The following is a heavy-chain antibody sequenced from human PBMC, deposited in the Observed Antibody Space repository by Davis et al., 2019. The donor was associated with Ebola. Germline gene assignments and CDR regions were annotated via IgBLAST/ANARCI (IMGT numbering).Heavy chain of an antibody. J-gene: IGHJ4*02. D-gene: IGHD6-13*01. CDR2: IRNKANNYAT. V-gene: IGHV3-73*01. CDR1: GFTFSVAA. CDR3: TRQGAAADLDY. Sequence: GESLKISCAASGFTFSVAAIHWVRQTSGKGLEWVGHIRNKANNYATSYAASVQGRFTVSRDDSKNTAYLQMNSLKTEDTAVYYCTRQGAAADLDYWGQGTLVTVSS.